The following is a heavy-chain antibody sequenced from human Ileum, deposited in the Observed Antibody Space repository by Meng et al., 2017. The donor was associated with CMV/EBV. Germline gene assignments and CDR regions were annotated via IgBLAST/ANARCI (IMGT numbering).Heavy chain of an antibody. CDR1: AFTFSTYW. J-gene: IGHJ4*02. CDR3: ARAIYFSSTSCFDY. Sequence: GGSLRLSCAASAFTFSTYWMRWVRQAPGKGLEWVANIKQDGSENYYVDSVKGRFTLSRDNAKKSLYLQMNSLRGEDTSVYYCARAIYFSSTSCFDYWGQGTLVTVSS. CDR2: IKQDGSEN. V-gene: IGHV3-7*01. D-gene: IGHD2-2*01.